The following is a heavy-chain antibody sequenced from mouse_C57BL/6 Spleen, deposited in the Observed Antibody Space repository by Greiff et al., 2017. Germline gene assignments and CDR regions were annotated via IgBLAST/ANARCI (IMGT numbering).Heavy chain of an antibody. J-gene: IGHJ3*01. Sequence: QVQLKEPGAELVKPGASVKLSCKASGYTFTSYWMQWVKQRPGQGLEWIGEIDPSDSYTNYNQKFKGKATLTVDTSSSTAYMQLSSLTSEDSAVYYCARVYDYGAWFAYWGQGTLVTVSA. CDR3: ARVYDYGAWFAY. CDR2: IDPSDSYT. V-gene: IGHV1-50*01. D-gene: IGHD2-4*01. CDR1: GYTFTSYW.